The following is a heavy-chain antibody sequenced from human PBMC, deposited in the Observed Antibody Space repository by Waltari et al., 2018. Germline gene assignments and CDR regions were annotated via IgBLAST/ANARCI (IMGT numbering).Heavy chain of an antibody. CDR3: TRDLYGSGGDYFDP. V-gene: IGHV3-21*01. CDR1: GFPFGSYD. Sequence: EVQWVGSGGGLVKRGGSRSLSCAASGFPFGSYDINWVRQAPGRGLEWVASISGSGRSYIFYTDSVKGRFTISRDNAKNSLFLQMNSLRAEDTAVYYCTRDLYGSGGDYFDPWGQGTLVTVSS. J-gene: IGHJ4*02. D-gene: IGHD6-19*01. CDR2: ISGSGRSYI.